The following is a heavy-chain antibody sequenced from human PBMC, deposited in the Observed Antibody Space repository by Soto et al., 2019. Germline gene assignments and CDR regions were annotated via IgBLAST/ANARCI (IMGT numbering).Heavy chain of an antibody. V-gene: IGHV1-69*02. CDR1: GDTFTFYS. D-gene: IGHD3-10*01. CDR2: INPILSMS. Sequence: QVQLVQSGAEVKKPGSSVRVSCKASGDTFTFYSINWVRQAPGLGLEWMGRINPILSMSNYAQRFQGRVTMTAEKATGTAFQELSSLGSEDTAMYYLASSYGSGYRAFDYWGQGALVTVSS. J-gene: IGHJ4*02. CDR3: ASSYGSGYRAFDY.